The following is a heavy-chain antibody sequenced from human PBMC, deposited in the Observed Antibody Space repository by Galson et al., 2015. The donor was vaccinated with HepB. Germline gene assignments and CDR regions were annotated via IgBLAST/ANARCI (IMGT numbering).Heavy chain of an antibody. J-gene: IGHJ4*02. D-gene: IGHD6-13*01. V-gene: IGHV3-9*01. CDR3: AKGFSSSLDY. CDR1: GLTFDDYA. CDR2: ISWTSGSI. Sequence: SLRLSCAASGLTFDDYAMHWVRQGPGKGLEWVSSISWTSGSIGYADSVKGRFTISRDNAKNSLYLQMNSLRPEDTAFYYCAKGFSSSLDYWGQGTLVTVSS.